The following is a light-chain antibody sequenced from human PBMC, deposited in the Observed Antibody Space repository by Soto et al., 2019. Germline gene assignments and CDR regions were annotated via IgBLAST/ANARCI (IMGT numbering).Light chain of an antibody. J-gene: IGLJ3*02. CDR1: SGHNSYA. Sequence: QSVVTQPPSASASLGASVKLTCTLSSGHNSYAIAWPQQQPEKGPRYLMKLNSDGSHSKGDGLPDRFSGSSSGAERYLTISSLQAEDGADYYCQTWSTDNRVLGGGTKLTAL. V-gene: IGLV4-69*01. CDR2: LNSDGSH. CDR3: QTWSTDNRV.